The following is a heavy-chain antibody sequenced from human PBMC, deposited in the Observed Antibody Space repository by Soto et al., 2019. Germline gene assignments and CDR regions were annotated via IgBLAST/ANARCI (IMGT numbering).Heavy chain of an antibody. CDR3: ARVTPFSYGSGRYVEI. D-gene: IGHD3-10*01. Sequence: QVQLQESGPGLVKPSETLSLTCTVSGGSISSYYWSWIRQPPGKGLEWIGYIYYSGSTNFNPSLKTPVTISVDTSKTQFSLKLSSVTAADTAVYYCARVTPFSYGSGRYVEIWGQGTMVTVSS. V-gene: IGHV4-59*01. J-gene: IGHJ3*02. CDR1: GGSISSYY. CDR2: IYYSGST.